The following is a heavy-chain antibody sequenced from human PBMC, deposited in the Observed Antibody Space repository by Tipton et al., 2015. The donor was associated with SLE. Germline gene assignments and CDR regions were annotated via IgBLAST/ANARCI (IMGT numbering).Heavy chain of an antibody. V-gene: IGHV3-9*01. Sequence: SLRLSCAASGFSFDDYAMHWVRQAPRKGLEWVSGISWNSDTLGYADSVKGRFTTSRDNAKNSLYLQMNSLGAEDTALYYCAKDVEGRIAAAGALFESWGQGTLVTVSS. CDR3: AKDVEGRIAAAGALFES. J-gene: IGHJ4*02. D-gene: IGHD6-13*01. CDR1: GFSFDDYA. CDR2: ISWNSDTL.